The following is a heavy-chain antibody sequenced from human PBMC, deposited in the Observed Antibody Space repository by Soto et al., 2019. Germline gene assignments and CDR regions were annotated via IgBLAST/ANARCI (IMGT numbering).Heavy chain of an antibody. Sequence: QVQLVQSGAEVKKPGASVKVSCKASGYTFTSYAMHWVRQAPGQRLEWMGWINAGNGNTKYSQKFQGRVTITRDTSASTAYMELSSLRSEDTAVYYGARCGRGGDCSLWGQGTLVTVSS. V-gene: IGHV1-3*01. CDR1: GYTFTSYA. D-gene: IGHD2-21*02. CDR2: INAGNGNT. CDR3: ARCGRGGDCSL. J-gene: IGHJ1*01.